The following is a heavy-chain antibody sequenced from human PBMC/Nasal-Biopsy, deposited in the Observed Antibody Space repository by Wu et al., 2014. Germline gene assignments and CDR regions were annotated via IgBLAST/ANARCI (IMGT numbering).Heavy chain of an antibody. J-gene: IGHJ6*03. Sequence: CAASGFNFDDYTMHWVRKRPGKGLEWVSGISWDGIKTHYGDSVKGRFTVSRDNNRNSLHLDMTNLRIDDTALYSCAKGGGAGRYPQRRMDVWGKGTTVTVSS. V-gene: IGHV3-43*01. CDR3: AKGGGAGRYPQRRMDV. CDR2: ISWDGIKT. CDR1: GFNFDDYT. D-gene: IGHD3-10*01.